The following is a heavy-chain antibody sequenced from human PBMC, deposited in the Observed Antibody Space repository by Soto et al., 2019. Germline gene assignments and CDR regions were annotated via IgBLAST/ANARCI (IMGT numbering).Heavy chain of an antibody. CDR2: ISGYNGDT. CDR3: AKNGQPPYYYYGMDI. J-gene: IGHJ6*02. V-gene: IGHV1-18*01. CDR1: GYTFSRYG. D-gene: IGHD2-8*01. Sequence: GASVKVSCKTSGYTFSRYGSSWVRQAPGQGLEWMGWISGYNGDTNYAQKVQGRVTMTIDTSTYTAYMELRSLTSDDTAIYYCAKNGQPPYYYYGMDIWGQGTTVTVSS.